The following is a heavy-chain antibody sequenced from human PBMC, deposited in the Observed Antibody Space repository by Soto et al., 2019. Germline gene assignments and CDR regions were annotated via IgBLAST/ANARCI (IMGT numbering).Heavy chain of an antibody. CDR1: GFTFNLYG. D-gene: IGHD3-22*01. Sequence: PGGSLRLSCAASGFTFNLYGMHWVRQAPGKGLEWVSAISGSSDNTNYADSVKGRFTISRDNAKNSLYLQMNSLRAEDTAVYYCARDFHDSSGYPDYWGQGTLVTVSS. V-gene: IGHV3-21*04. J-gene: IGHJ4*02. CDR3: ARDFHDSSGYPDY. CDR2: ISGSSDNT.